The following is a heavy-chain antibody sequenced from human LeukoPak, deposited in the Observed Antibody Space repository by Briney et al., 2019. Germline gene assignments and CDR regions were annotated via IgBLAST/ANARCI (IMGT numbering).Heavy chain of an antibody. V-gene: IGHV4-39*07. CDR2: IYYSGST. J-gene: IGHJ3*02. CDR3: ARDRDMTRGAFDI. CDR1: GGSISSSSYY. Sequence: PSETLSLTCTVSGGSISSSSYYWGWIRQPPGKGLEWIGSIYYSGSTYYNPSLKSRVTISVDTSKNQFSLKLSSVTAADTAVYYCARDRDMTRGAFDIWGQGTMVTVSS. D-gene: IGHD2-2*01.